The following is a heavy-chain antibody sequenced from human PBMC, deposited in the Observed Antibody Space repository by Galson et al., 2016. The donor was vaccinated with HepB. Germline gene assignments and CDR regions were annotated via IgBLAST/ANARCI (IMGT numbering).Heavy chain of an antibody. D-gene: IGHD4-23*01. CDR3: AMDYGGNSAFDC. CDR2: IYHSGTT. Sequence: SETLSLTCAVSGASISSPTWWNWVRQAPGKGLEWIGEIYHSGTTNYNPSLKSPVTISVDKSKNQFSLKLSSVTAADTAVYYCAMDYGGNSAFDCWGQGTLVTVSS. J-gene: IGHJ4*02. V-gene: IGHV4-4*02. CDR1: GASISSPTW.